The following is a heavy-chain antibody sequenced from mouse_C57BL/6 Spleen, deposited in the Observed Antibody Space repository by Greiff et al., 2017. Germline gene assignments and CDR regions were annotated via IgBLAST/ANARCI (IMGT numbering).Heavy chain of an antibody. CDR2: ISSGSSTI. V-gene: IGHV5-17*01. CDR1: GFTFSDYG. J-gene: IGHJ4*01. D-gene: IGHD2-3*01. CDR3: ARRDGYYGLAMDY. Sequence: EVKLVESGGGLVKPGGSLKLSCAASGFTFSDYGMHWVRQAPEKGLAWVAYISSGSSTIYYADTVKGRFTISRDNAKNTLFLQMTSLRSEDTAMYYCARRDGYYGLAMDYWGQGTSVTVSS.